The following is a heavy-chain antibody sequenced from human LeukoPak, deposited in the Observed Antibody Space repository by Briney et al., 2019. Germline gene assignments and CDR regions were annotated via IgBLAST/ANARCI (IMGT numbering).Heavy chain of an antibody. CDR2: ISGSGAGT. Sequence: GGCLRLSCAASGFTFNNFAMAWVRQAPGKGLEWVSSISGSGAGTYYADSVKGRFTISRDNSKSTLFLQMNSLRAEDTAVYYCAKGNGKAATGNVVGYWGQGTLVTVSS. D-gene: IGHD6-13*01. J-gene: IGHJ4*02. CDR1: GFTFNNFA. CDR3: AKGNGKAATGNVVGY. V-gene: IGHV3-23*01.